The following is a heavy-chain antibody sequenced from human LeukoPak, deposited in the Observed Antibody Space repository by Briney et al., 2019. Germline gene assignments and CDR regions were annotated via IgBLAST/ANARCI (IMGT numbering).Heavy chain of an antibody. Sequence: PSETLTVTCTVSGGSINSDTYYWTWLRQPAGLGLEWIGRIYTTGSPKYNPSLASRVTISVDTSKNQFSLRLSSVTAADTAVYYCARDRGITTARGVPSWFDPWGQGTLVTVSS. V-gene: IGHV4-61*02. CDR2: IYTTGSP. CDR3: ARDRGITTARGVPSWFDP. CDR1: GGSINSDTYY. D-gene: IGHD3-10*01. J-gene: IGHJ5*02.